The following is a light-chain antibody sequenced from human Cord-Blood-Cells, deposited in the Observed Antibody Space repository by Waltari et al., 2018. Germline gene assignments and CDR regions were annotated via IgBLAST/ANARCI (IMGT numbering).Light chain of an antibody. V-gene: IGKV1-5*03. Sequence: DIQLTQSPSTLPASVGDRVTITCLPSQRISSWLAWYQQKPGKAPKLLMYRASSLESGVPSRLSGSGSGKEFTLPITSRQPDDFETYYCKQYNSYLSIFGQGTKLEIK. J-gene: IGKJ2*01. CDR1: QRISSW. CDR2: RAS. CDR3: KQYNSYLSI.